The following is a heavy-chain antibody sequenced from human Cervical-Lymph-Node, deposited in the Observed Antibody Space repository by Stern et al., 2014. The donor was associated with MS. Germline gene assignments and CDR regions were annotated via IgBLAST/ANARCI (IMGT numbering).Heavy chain of an antibody. J-gene: IGHJ4*02. CDR1: GGSTSSSNYY. V-gene: IGHV4-39*01. CDR3: ASLNGSGSYPDY. CDR2: ISHSGSS. D-gene: IGHD3-10*01. Sequence: QLLLQESGPGLVKPSETLSLTCTVSGGSTSSSNYYWGWIRQPPGKGLEWIASISHSGSSYSIPSLKSRLTISLDTSKNQFSLNLISVTAADTAVYYCASLNGSGSYPDYWGQGTLVIVSS.